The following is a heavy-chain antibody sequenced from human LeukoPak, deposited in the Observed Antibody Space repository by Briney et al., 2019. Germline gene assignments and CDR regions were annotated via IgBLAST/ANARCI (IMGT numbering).Heavy chain of an antibody. CDR3: ARIERGATAAFDI. CDR1: GDSVSSNSAA. Sequence: SQTLPLTCAISGDSVSSNSAAWNWIRQSPSRGLEWLGRTYYRSKWYNDYAVSVKSRITINPDTSKNQFSLQLSSVTAADTAVYYCARIERGATAAFDIWGQGTMVTVSS. CDR2: TYYRSKWYN. J-gene: IGHJ3*02. V-gene: IGHV6-1*01. D-gene: IGHD1-26*01.